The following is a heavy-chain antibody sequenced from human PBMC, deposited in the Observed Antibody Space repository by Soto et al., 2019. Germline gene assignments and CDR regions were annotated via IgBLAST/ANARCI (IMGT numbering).Heavy chain of an antibody. CDR1: GFTFSSYA. D-gene: IGHD6-19*01. CDR2: SSGSGGST. CDR3: AKVSSFSGWKTASFDY. V-gene: IGHV3-23*01. Sequence: PGGSLRLSCAASGFTFSSYAMSWVRQAPGKGLEWVSASSGSGGSTYYADSVKGRFTISRDNSKNTQYLQMNSLRAEDTAVYYCAKVSSFSGWKTASFDYWGQGTLVTVSS. J-gene: IGHJ4*02.